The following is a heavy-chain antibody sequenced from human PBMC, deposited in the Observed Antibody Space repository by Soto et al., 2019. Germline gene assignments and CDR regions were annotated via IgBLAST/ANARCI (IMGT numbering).Heavy chain of an antibody. CDR3: ARGFGNLVRGIIREYSGMDV. J-gene: IGHJ6*02. D-gene: IGHD3-10*01. Sequence: PSETLSLTCAVCGGSFSGYYWSWIRQPPGKGLEWIGEIIHSGSTKYNPSLRSRVTISVDTSKNQFSLRLSSVTAADTAVFYCARGFGNLVRGIIREYSGMDVWGQGTTVTVSS. CDR1: GGSFSGYY. V-gene: IGHV4-34*01. CDR2: IIHSGST.